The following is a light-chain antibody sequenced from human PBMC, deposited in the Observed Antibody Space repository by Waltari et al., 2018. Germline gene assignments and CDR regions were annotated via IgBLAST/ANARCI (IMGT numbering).Light chain of an antibody. CDR2: DTT. J-gene: IGLJ2*01. Sequence: QAVVTQEPSLTVSPGGTVTLTCGSSTRAVTSGHYPYWFQQKPGQAPRTLIYDTTNKHSGTPARFSASLLGGKAALTLSAAQPDDEADYYCLLSYSGARVFGGGTKLTVL. CDR1: TRAVTSGHY. CDR3: LLSYSGARV. V-gene: IGLV7-46*01.